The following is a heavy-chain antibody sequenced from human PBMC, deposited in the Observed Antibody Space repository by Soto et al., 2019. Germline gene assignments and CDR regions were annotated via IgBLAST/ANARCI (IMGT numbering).Heavy chain of an antibody. Sequence: GASGKVSCKASGYTFTGYYMHWVRQAPGQGLEWMGWINPVSGGTRYAKKFHGRITMTTDTSIRTAYVELRRLRSDDTAVYYCARDGITGTAGHAFDIWGQGTMVTVSS. CDR1: GYTFTGYY. J-gene: IGHJ3*02. CDR2: INPVSGGT. CDR3: ARDGITGTAGHAFDI. D-gene: IGHD1-20*01. V-gene: IGHV1-2*02.